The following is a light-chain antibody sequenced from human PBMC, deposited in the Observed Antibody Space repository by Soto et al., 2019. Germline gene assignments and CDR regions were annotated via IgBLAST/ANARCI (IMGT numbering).Light chain of an antibody. V-gene: IGKV3-20*01. Sequence: PGERATLSCRASQSVSSSYLAWYQQKPGQAPRLLIYGASSRATGIPDRFSGSGSGTDFTLTISRLEPEDFAVYYYQQYRSSPLTFGQGTKLEIK. J-gene: IGKJ2*01. CDR3: QQYRSSPLT. CDR2: GAS. CDR1: QSVSSSY.